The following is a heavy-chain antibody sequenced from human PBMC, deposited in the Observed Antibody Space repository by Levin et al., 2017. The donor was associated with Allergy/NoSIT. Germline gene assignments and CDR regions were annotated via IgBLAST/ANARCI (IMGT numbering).Heavy chain of an antibody. CDR1: GGSISSSSHY. J-gene: IGHJ4*02. V-gene: IGHV4-39*07. D-gene: IGHD3-10*01. CDR2: ISYSGST. Sequence: TSQTLSLTCTVSGGSISSSSHYWGWIRQPPGKGLEYIASISYSGSTYYNPFLKSRVSISIDTSTNHFSLKLNSVTAADTAVYYCARGSPYGYWGQGTLVTVSS. CDR3: ARGSPYGY.